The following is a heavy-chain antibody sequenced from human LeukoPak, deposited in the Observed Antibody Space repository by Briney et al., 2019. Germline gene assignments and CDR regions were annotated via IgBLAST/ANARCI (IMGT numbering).Heavy chain of an antibody. CDR1: GFTFSSYW. D-gene: IGHD2-2*01. CDR2: IKQDGTEK. V-gene: IGHV3-7*03. J-gene: IGHJ3*01. Sequence: GGSLRLSCAASGFTFSSYWMNWARQAPGKGLEWVANIKQDGTEKFYVDSVKGRFTISKDSAKNSLYLQMNSLRAEDTAVYYCARVGYQLPTFDAFDFWGQGTMVTVSS. CDR3: ARVGYQLPTFDAFDF.